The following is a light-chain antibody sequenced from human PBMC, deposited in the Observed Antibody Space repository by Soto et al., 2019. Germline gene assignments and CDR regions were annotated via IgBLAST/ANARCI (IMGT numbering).Light chain of an antibody. V-gene: IGKV1-39*01. CDR2: GAS. Sequence: DIQMTQSPSSLSASVGDRVTITCRASQSISIYLNWYQQKPGQAPTVLIYGASRLQSGVPSRFSGSGSGTDFTLTISSLQPEDFATYYCQQSYRTPSITFGQGTRLEIK. CDR1: QSISIY. CDR3: QQSYRTPSIT. J-gene: IGKJ5*01.